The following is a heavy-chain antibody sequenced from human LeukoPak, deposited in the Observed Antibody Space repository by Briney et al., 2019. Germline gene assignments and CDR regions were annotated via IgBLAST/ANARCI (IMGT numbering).Heavy chain of an antibody. CDR1: GYGFKNYW. V-gene: IGHV5-51*01. J-gene: IGHJ6*02. CDR3: ARQGFVASYGVDV. Sequence: GESLKISCKCSGYGFKNYWIAWVRQMPGKGLEWMGIIYPGDSNTRYNPSFQGQVTISADKSISTAYLQWSSLKASDTAKYYCARQGFVASYGVDVWGRGTTVTVSS. CDR2: IYPGDSNT.